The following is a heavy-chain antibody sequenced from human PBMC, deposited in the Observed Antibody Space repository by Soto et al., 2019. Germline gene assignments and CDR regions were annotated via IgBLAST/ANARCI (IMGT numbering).Heavy chain of an antibody. CDR2: ISYDGSNK. J-gene: IGHJ6*02. V-gene: IGHV3-30-3*01. CDR3: ARPLFDIVVMVAATRDYGMDV. D-gene: IGHD2-15*01. CDR1: GFTFSSYA. Sequence: VGSLRLSCAASGFTFSSYAMHWVRQAPGKGLEWVAVISYDGSNKYYADSVKGRFTISRDNSKNTLYLQMNSLRAEDTAVYYCARPLFDIVVMVAATRDYGMDVWGQGTTVTVSS.